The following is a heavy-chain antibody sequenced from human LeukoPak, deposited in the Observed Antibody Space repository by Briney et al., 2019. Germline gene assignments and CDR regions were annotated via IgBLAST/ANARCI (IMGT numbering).Heavy chain of an antibody. J-gene: IGHJ4*02. CDR1: GFTFVVYA. V-gene: IGHV3-49*03. Sequence: GGSLRLSCTPLGFTFVVYAMGWFRQPPGKGLGWVGFIRSKAYGGTTEYAASVKGRFTISRDDSKSIAYLQMNSLKTEDTAVYYCTRGYSSGWYVYWGQGTLVTVSS. D-gene: IGHD6-19*01. CDR3: TRGYSSGWYVY. CDR2: IRSKAYGGTT.